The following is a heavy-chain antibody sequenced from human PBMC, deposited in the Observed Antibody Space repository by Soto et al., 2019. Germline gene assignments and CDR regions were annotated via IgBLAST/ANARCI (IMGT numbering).Heavy chain of an antibody. V-gene: IGHV2-5*02. CDR3: AHRVLRTVFGLVTTTAIYFDF. CDR1: GFSLTTSGVG. Sequence: QITLNESGPTQVKPRQTLTLTCTFSGFSLTTSGVGVGWIRQSPGKAPEWLALIYWDDDKRYSPSLKSRLTITKDTSKNLLVLTIADLDPAETATYYCAHRVLRTVFGLVTTTAIYFDFWGQGTPVAVSS. CDR2: IYWDDDK. J-gene: IGHJ4*02. D-gene: IGHD3-3*01.